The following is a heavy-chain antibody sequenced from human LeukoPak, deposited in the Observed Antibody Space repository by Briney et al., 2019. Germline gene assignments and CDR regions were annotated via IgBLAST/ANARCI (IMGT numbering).Heavy chain of an antibody. CDR2: IYYSGST. J-gene: IGHJ5*02. CDR1: GGSISSSSYY. Sequence: SETLSLTCTVSGGSISSSSYYWGWIRQPPGKGLEWIGSIYYSGSTYYNPSLKSRVTISVDTSKNLFSLKLSSVTAADTAVYYCAREGYSSSSGGNWFDPWGQGTLVTVSS. V-gene: IGHV4-39*07. CDR3: AREGYSSSSGGNWFDP. D-gene: IGHD6-6*01.